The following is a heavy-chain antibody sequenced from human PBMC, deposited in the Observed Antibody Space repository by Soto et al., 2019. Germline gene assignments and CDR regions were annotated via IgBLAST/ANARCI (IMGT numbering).Heavy chain of an antibody. Sequence: LKISCKGSGYSFTSYWIGWVRQMPGKGLEWMGIIYPGDSDTRYSPSFQGQVTISADKSISTAYLQWSSLKASDTAMYYCARLTYYDFWSGYYHYYGMDVWGQGTTVTVSS. CDR3: ARLTYYDFWSGYYHYYGMDV. CDR1: GYSFTSYW. CDR2: IYPGDSDT. D-gene: IGHD3-3*01. V-gene: IGHV5-51*01. J-gene: IGHJ6*02.